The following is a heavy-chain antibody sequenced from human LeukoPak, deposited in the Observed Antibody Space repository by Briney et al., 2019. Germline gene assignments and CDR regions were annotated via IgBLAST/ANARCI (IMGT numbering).Heavy chain of an antibody. J-gene: IGHJ4*02. CDR1: GYTFTSYY. CDR2: INPSGGST. V-gene: IGHV1-46*01. D-gene: IGHD3-22*01. Sequence: ASVKVSCKASGYTFTSYYMHWVRQAPGQGLEWMGVINPSGGSTSYAQKLQGRVTMTTDTSTSTAYMELRSLRSDDTAVYYCARGPPSRGECYYDSSGYYLAQDFDYWGQGTLVTVSS. CDR3: ARGPPSRGECYYDSSGYYLAQDFDY.